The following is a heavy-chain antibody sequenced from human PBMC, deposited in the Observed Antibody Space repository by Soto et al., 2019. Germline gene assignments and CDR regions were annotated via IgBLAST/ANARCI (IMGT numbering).Heavy chain of an antibody. D-gene: IGHD3-16*02. J-gene: IGHJ4*02. V-gene: IGHV1-3*04. CDR3: ARGHGGGSCRIDY. Sequence: QVQLVQSGPEVKKPGAPLKVSCKPSGYILSYYTIHWVRQAPGQRLEWMGWVHTGHGATRYSQRLQDRITITRDTSASTASVELSSLTSEDTAVYYCARGHGGGSCRIDYWGQGTLVTVSS. CDR1: GYILSYYT. CDR2: VHTGHGAT.